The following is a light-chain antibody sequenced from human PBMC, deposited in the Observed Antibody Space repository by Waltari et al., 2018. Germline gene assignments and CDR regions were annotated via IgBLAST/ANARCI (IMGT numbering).Light chain of an antibody. CDR2: DAS. Sequence: ELVLTQSPGTLSLSPGERATLSCRASQSVSRYLDWYQQKPGQAPRLLIYDASTRATGIPDRFSGSGSGTDFSLTISRLEPEDFAVYYCQKYGSLPATFGQGTKVEIK. J-gene: IGKJ1*01. V-gene: IGKV3-20*01. CDR1: QSVSRY. CDR3: QKYGSLPAT.